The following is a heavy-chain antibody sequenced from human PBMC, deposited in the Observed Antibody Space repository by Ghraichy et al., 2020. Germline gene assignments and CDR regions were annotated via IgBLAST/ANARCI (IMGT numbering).Heavy chain of an antibody. CDR2: TFYRSKWKN. CDR3: AGTVDGVIDN. Sequence: SQTLSLTCAISGDSVSSKSGAWNWIRQSPSRGLEWLGRTFYRSKWKNDYAMSVKSRITINPDTSKNQFSLHLKSVTPEDTAIYYCAGTVDGVIDNWGQGTLVTVSS. D-gene: IGHD6-19*01. V-gene: IGHV6-1*01. CDR1: GDSVSSKSGA. J-gene: IGHJ4*02.